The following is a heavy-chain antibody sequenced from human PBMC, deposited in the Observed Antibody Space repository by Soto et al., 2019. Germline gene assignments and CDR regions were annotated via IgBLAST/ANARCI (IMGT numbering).Heavy chain of an antibody. CDR2: INAGNGNT. V-gene: IGHV1-3*01. CDR3: TIDVGATGD. CDR1: GYTFTSYA. Sequence: QVQLVQSGAEVKKPGASVKVSCKASGYTFTSYAMHLVRQAPGQRLEWMGWINAGNGNTKYSQKFKGIVTITRDTSPSTAYLDWSGLGSEVTAVYYCTIDVGATGDWGQGTLVPVTS. D-gene: IGHD1-26*01. J-gene: IGHJ4*02.